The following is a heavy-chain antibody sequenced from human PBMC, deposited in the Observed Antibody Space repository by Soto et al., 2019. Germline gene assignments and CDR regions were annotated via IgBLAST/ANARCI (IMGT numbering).Heavy chain of an antibody. CDR1: GYTFTSYG. Sequence: QVQLVQSGAEVKKPGASVKVSCKASGYTFTSYGISWVRQAPGQGLEWMGWISAYNGNTNYAQKLQGRVTMTTDTSTSTAYLELRSLRSDDTAVYYCARHYRNYMRPNHNWFDPWGQGTLVTVSS. CDR2: ISAYNGNT. CDR3: ARHYRNYMRPNHNWFDP. V-gene: IGHV1-18*01. D-gene: IGHD4-4*01. J-gene: IGHJ5*02.